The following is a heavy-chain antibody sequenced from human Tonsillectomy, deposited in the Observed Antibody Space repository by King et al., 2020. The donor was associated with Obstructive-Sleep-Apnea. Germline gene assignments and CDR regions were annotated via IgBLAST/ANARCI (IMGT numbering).Heavy chain of an antibody. CDR2: IISSSSYT. V-gene: IGHV3-11*06. D-gene: IGHD6-13*01. J-gene: IGHJ4*02. Sequence: VQLVESGGGLVKPGGSLRLSCAASGFTFSDYYMSWIRRAPGKGLEWVSYIISSSSYTNYADSVKGRFTISRDNAKNSLYLQMNSLRAEDTAVYYCARDSSSWYGLTDYWGQGTLVTVSS. CDR1: GFTFSDYY. CDR3: ARDSSSWYGLTDY.